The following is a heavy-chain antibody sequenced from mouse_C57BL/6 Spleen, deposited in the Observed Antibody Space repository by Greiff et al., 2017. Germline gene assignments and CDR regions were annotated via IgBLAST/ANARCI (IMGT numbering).Heavy chain of an antibody. CDR2: INPNNGGT. CDR1: GYTFTDYY. CDR3: ARGGLRRSPYYAMDY. J-gene: IGHJ4*01. Sequence: VQLQQSGPELVKPGASVKISCKASGYTFTDYYMNWVKQSHGKSLEWIGDINPNNGGTSYNQKFKGKATLTVDKSSSTAYMELRSLTSEDSAVYYCARGGLRRSPYYAMDYWGQGTSVTVSS. V-gene: IGHV1-26*01. D-gene: IGHD2-2*01.